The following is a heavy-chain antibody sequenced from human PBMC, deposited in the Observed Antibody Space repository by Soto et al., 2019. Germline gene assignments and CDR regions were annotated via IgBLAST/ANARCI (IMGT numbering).Heavy chain of an antibody. V-gene: IGHV3-23*01. D-gene: IGHD3-9*01. Sequence: PGGSLRLSCVGSGFTFSSFAMNWVRQAPGKGLEWVSGVGGSGGSTYYADAVKGRFTISRDNSENTLYLEMNILRVEDTAVYFCAKGTTYYDVLIRDYMGGYYGLDVWGQGTTVTVSS. CDR2: VGGSGGST. CDR1: GFTFSSFA. CDR3: AKGTTYYDVLIRDYMGGYYGLDV. J-gene: IGHJ6*02.